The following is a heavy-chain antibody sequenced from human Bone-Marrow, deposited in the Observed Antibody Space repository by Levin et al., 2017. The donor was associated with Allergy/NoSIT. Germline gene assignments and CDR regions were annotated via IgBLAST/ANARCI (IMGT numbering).Heavy chain of an antibody. Sequence: LGESLKISCKASGYAFTSYAMNWVRQAPGQGLEWMGWINTNTGNPTYAQGFTGRFVFSLDTSVSTAYLQISSLKAEDTAVYYCVREVYSNSDPGYYFDYWGQGTLVTVSS. CDR3: VREVYSNSDPGYYFDY. V-gene: IGHV7-4-1*02. CDR2: INTNTGNP. J-gene: IGHJ4*02. CDR1: GYAFTSYA. D-gene: IGHD6-6*01.